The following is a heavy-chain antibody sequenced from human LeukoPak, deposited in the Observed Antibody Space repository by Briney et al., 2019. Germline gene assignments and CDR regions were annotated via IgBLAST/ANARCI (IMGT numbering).Heavy chain of an antibody. V-gene: IGHV1-18*01. CDR3: ARDLIAARPGWFDH. CDR1: GYAFTTYG. D-gene: IGHD6-6*01. CDR2: ISAYNGDT. J-gene: IGHJ5*02. Sequence: ASVKVSCKASGYAFTTYGINWVRQAPGQGLEWMGWISAYNGDTNYAQNVQGRVTMSTDTSTSTAYMELRSLRSDDTAVYYCARDLIAARPGWFDHWGQGTLVTVSS.